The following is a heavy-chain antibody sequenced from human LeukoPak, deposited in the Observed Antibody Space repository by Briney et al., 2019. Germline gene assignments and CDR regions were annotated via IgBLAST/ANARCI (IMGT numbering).Heavy chain of an antibody. CDR1: GFTFTNYA. Sequence: GGSLRLSCAASGFTFTNYAMAWVRQPPGKGLEWVSVISGSGYSTHYADFVKGRFTISRDNSKNTLYMQLNSLRAEDTAVYYCANEAPYFDYWGQGTLVTVSS. CDR2: ISGSGYST. V-gene: IGHV3-23*01. J-gene: IGHJ4*02. CDR3: ANEAPYFDY.